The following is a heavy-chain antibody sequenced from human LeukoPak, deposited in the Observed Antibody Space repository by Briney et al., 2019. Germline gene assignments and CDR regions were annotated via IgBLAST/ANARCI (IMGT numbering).Heavy chain of an antibody. V-gene: IGHV1-69*13. CDR1: GGTFSSYA. D-gene: IGHD6-13*01. CDR2: IIPIFGTA. Sequence: SVKVSCKASGGTFSSYAISWVRQAPGQGLEWMGGIIPIFGTANYAQKFQGRVTITADESTSTAYMELSSLRSEDTAVYYCAVPGIAAAGTQLDYYYSMDVWGKGPRSPSP. CDR3: AVPGIAAAGTQLDYYYSMDV. J-gene: IGHJ6*03.